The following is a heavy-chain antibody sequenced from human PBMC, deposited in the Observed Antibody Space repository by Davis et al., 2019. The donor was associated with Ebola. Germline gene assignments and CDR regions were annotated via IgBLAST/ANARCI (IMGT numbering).Heavy chain of an antibody. J-gene: IGHJ6*02. CDR2: ISYDGSNK. Sequence: GESLKISCAASGFTFSSYGMHWVRQAPGKGLEWVAVISYDGSNKYYADSVKGRFTISRDNSKNTLYLQMNSLRAEDTAVYYCAKDGVVLVPAAIDYYGMDVWGQGTTVTVSS. CDR1: GFTFSSYG. D-gene: IGHD2-2*01. CDR3: AKDGVVLVPAAIDYYGMDV. V-gene: IGHV3-30*18.